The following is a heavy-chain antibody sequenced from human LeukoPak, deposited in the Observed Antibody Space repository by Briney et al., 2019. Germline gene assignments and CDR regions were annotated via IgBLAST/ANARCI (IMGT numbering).Heavy chain of an antibody. Sequence: GGSLRLSCAASGFTFTDYYMSWIRQAPGKGLEWLSYISSSGSAIYYADSVKGRFTISRDNAKNTLYLLINSLRAEDTAVYYCARVRWGGLYYFDYWGQGTLVTVSS. J-gene: IGHJ4*02. CDR2: ISSSGSAI. V-gene: IGHV3-11*04. D-gene: IGHD3-16*01. CDR1: GFTFTDYY. CDR3: ARVRWGGLYYFDY.